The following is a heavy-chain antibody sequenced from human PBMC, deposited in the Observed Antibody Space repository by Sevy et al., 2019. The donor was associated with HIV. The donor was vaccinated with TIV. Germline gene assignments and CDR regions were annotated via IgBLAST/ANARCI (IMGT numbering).Heavy chain of an antibody. CDR3: ARAGVGAIRYGMDV. CDR1: GFTFSSYE. J-gene: IGHJ6*02. D-gene: IGHD1-26*01. V-gene: IGHV3-7*01. Sequence: GGSLRLSCAASGFTFSSYEMNWVRQAPGKGLEWVANIKQDGSEKYYVDSVKGRFTISRDNAKNSLYLQMNSLRAEDTAVYYCARAGVGAIRYGMDVWGQGTTVTVSS. CDR2: IKQDGSEK.